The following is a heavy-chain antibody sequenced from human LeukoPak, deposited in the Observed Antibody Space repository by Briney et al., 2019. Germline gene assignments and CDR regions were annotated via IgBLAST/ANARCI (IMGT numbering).Heavy chain of an antibody. D-gene: IGHD3-22*01. CDR3: AREGDYYDSSGYYVPFDY. J-gene: IGHJ4*02. V-gene: IGHV1-69*13. Sequence: SVKVSCKASGGTFSSYAISWVRQAPGQGLEWMGGIIPIFGTANYAQKFQGRVTITADESTSTAYMELSSLRSEDTAVYYCAREGDYYDSSGYYVPFDYWGQGTLVTVSS. CDR2: IIPIFGTA. CDR1: GGTFSSYA.